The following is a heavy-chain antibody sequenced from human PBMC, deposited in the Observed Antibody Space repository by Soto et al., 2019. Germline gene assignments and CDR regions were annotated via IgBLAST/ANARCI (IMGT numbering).Heavy chain of an antibody. V-gene: IGHV3-33*01. CDR2: IWYDGSNK. CDR3: ARESIATSDAFDI. D-gene: IGHD6-13*01. CDR1: GFTFSSYG. Sequence: GGSLRLSCAASGFTFSSYGMHWVRQAPGKGLEGVAVIWYDGSNKYYADSVKGRFTISRDNSKNTLYLQMNSLRAEDTAVYYCARESIATSDAFDIWGQGTMGTVSS. J-gene: IGHJ3*02.